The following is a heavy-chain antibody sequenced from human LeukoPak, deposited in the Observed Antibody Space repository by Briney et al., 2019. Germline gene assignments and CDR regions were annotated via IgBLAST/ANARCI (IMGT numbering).Heavy chain of an antibody. J-gene: IGHJ2*01. D-gene: IGHD5-18*01. CDR2: IGGSGGHT. CDR3: AKDREDSAMISGVFDL. V-gene: IGHV3-23*01. CDR1: GFTFTSYA. Sequence: GGSLRLSCEASGFTFTSYAMTWVRQAPGKGLEWVSGIGGSGGHTYNADSVEGRFIISRDNSKNTVSLQLSSLRVEDTAVYFCAKDREDSAMISGVFDLWGRSTLVTVSS.